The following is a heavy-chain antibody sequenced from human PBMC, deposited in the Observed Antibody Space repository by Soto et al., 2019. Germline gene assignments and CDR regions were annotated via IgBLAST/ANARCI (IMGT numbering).Heavy chain of an antibody. CDR2: INHSGSI. D-gene: IGHD3-3*01. J-gene: IGHJ5*02. CDR1: GGSFSGQY. CDR3: ARRLFAVCVRFDP. V-gene: IGHV4-34*01. Sequence: SETLSLTCAVYGGSFSGQYWSWIRQPPGKGLEWIGEINHSGSINYNPSLESRVTISVDTSKNQFSLKLSSVTAADTAVYFCARRLFAVCVRFDPWGQGNLVTVSA.